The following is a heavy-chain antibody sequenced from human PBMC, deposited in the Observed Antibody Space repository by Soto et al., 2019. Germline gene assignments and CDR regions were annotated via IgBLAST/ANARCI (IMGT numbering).Heavy chain of an antibody. Sequence: EVQLVESGGGLVQPGGSLSLSCAASGFTFSSYWMHWVRQAPGKGLVWVSRINSDGSSTSYADSVKGRFTISRDNAKNTLYLQMNSLRAEDTAVYYCVRTILVVAAATREDYCGQGTLVTISS. D-gene: IGHD2-15*01. CDR3: VRTILVVAAATREDY. J-gene: IGHJ4*02. CDR1: GFTFSSYW. CDR2: INSDGSST. V-gene: IGHV3-74*01.